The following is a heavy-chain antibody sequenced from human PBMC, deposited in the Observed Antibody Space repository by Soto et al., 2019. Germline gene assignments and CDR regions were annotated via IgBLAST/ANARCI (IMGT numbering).Heavy chain of an antibody. CDR1: GYIFTSYW. Sequence: GESLMTSCKGSGYIFTSYWICWVRQLPGKGLGWMGRIDPIDSYNNSRPSFQGHVTISADKSISTAYLQWSSLKASDTAMYYCAATDCSSSSCYERVRASSYHYGMGVWGQGTTGTGS. V-gene: IGHV5-10-1*01. CDR2: IDPIDSYN. D-gene: IGHD2-2*01. CDR3: AATDCSSSSCYERVRASSYHYGMGV. J-gene: IGHJ6*02.